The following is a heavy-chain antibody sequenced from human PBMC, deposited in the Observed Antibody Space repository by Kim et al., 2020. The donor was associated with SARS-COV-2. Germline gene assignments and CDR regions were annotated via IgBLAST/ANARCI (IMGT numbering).Heavy chain of an antibody. D-gene: IGHD6-6*01. CDR2: ISYDGSNK. J-gene: IGHJ6*03. CDR3: ARGREAAHTSYMDV. V-gene: IGHV3-30*04. CDR1: GFTFSSYA. Sequence: GGSLRLSCAASGFTFSSYAMHWVRQAPGKGLEWVAVISYDGSNKYYADAVQGRCTISRDNSKNTLYLQMNSLRAEDTAVYYCARGREAAHTSYMDVWGKGTRVTVFS.